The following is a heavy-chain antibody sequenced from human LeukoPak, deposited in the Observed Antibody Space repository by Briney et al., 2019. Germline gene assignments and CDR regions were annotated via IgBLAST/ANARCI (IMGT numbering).Heavy chain of an antibody. CDR2: INNDGSST. J-gene: IGHJ3*02. V-gene: IGHV3-74*01. Sequence: GGSLRLSCAASGFTFSNYAMSWVRQAPGKGLVWVSGINNDGSSTKYADSVKGRFTISRDNAKNTLYLQTNSLRADDTAVYYCARGQGHGFDIWGQGTMVTVSS. CDR1: GFTFSNYA. CDR3: ARGQGHGFDI.